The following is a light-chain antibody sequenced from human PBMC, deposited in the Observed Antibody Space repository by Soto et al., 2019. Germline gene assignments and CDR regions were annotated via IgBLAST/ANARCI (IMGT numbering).Light chain of an antibody. Sequence: EIVLTQSPATLSLSPGERATLSCRASQSVSSYLAWYQQKPGQAPRLLIYDASNRATGIPARFSGSGSGTDFTLTISSLEPEDFAVYYCQQRSNLPPEGFTFGPGTKVDIK. J-gene: IGKJ3*01. CDR1: QSVSSY. CDR3: QQRSNLPPEGFT. CDR2: DAS. V-gene: IGKV3-11*01.